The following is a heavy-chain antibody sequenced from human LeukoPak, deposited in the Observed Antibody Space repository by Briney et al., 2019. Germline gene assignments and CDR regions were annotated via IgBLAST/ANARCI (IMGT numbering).Heavy chain of an antibody. CDR2: INLEGSST. CDR3: ARDPIGYSYIDY. CDR1: GFTFSSYW. Sequence: PGGSLRLSCTISGFTFSSYWMQWVRQAPGKGLVWVSRINLEGSSTNYADSVKGRFTISRDNAKNTLYLQMNSLRAKDTALYYCARDPIGYSYIDYWGQGTLVTVSS. V-gene: IGHV3-74*01. D-gene: IGHD5-18*01. J-gene: IGHJ4*02.